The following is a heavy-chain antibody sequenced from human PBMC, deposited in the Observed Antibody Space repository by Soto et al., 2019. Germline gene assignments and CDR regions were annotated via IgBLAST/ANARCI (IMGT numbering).Heavy chain of an antibody. D-gene: IGHD6-13*01. CDR2: IYYSGST. CDR3: ARDRAGIAAAGFDP. V-gene: IGHV4-59*01. Sequence: PSETLSLTCAVYGGSFSGYYWSWIRQPPGKGLEWIGYIYYSGSTNYNPSLKSRVTISVDTSKNQFSLKLSSVTAADTAVYYCARDRAGIAAAGFDPWGQGTLVTVSS. CDR1: GGSFSGYY. J-gene: IGHJ5*02.